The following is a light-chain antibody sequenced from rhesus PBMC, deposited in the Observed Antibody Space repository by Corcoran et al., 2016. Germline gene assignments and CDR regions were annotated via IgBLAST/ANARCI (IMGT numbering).Light chain of an antibody. V-gene: IGKV1-22*01. CDR2: TAC. CDR1: QSISSW. J-gene: IGKJ3*01. CDR3: LQYSGSPLA. Sequence: DIQMTQSPSSLSASVGDKVTITCHASQSISSWLDWYQQKPGKAPKLLIYTACRLQSGVPSRFSGSGSGTDFTLTISSLQPEDFAPSYCLQYSGSPLAFGPGTKLDIK.